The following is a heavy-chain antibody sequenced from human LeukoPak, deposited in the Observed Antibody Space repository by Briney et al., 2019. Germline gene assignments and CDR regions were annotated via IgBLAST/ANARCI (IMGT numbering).Heavy chain of an antibody. Sequence: ASVKVSCKASGYTFTGYYMHWVRQAPGQGLEWMGWINPNSGGTNYAQKFRGRVTMTRDTSISTAYMELSRLRSDDAAVYYCASLYYGSGSRRDYWGQGTLVTVSS. CDR1: GYTFTGYY. CDR2: INPNSGGT. J-gene: IGHJ4*02. V-gene: IGHV1-2*02. CDR3: ASLYYGSGSRRDY. D-gene: IGHD3-10*01.